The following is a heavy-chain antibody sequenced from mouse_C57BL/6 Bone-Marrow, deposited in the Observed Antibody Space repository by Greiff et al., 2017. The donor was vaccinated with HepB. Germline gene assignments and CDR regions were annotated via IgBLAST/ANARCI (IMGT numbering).Heavy chain of an antibody. CDR2: IRSKSNNYAT. CDR1: GFSFNTYA. CDR3: VRWFLSWFAY. J-gene: IGHJ3*01. V-gene: IGHV10-1*01. Sequence: EVMLVESGGGLVQPKGSLKLSCAASGFSFNTYAMNWVRQAPGKGLEWVARIRSKSNNYATYYADSVKDRFTISRDDSESMLYLQMNNLKTEDTAMYYCVRWFLSWFAYWGQGTLVTVSA. D-gene: IGHD2-2*01.